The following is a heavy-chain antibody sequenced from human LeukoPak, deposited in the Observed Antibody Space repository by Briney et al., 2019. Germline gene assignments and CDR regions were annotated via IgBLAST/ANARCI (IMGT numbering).Heavy chain of an antibody. Sequence: SETLSLTCTVSGGSISSYSWSWIRQPPGKGLEWIGFIYYSGSTNYNPSLKSLVSISVDTSKNQFSLKLSSVTAADTAVYYCARDIIVGGYSYGYDYWGQGTLVTVSS. D-gene: IGHD5-18*01. CDR2: IYYSGST. V-gene: IGHV4-59*01. CDR1: GGSISSYS. CDR3: ARDIIVGGYSYGYDY. J-gene: IGHJ4*02.